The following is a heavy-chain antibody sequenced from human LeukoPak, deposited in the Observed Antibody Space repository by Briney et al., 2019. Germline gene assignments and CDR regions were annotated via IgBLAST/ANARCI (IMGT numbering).Heavy chain of an antibody. CDR1: GLAFAEHG. D-gene: IGHD2-2*01. J-gene: IGHJ4*02. CDR3: ARAPITSPFYFDY. Sequence: AGGSLRLSCTASGLAFAEHGMSWVRQVPGKGLEWVSGINWSGGGTGYADPLRGRFTISRDNAKNSLYLQMDSLRAEDTALYYCARAPITSPFYFDYWGQGTLVTVSS. CDR2: INWSGGGT. V-gene: IGHV3-20*04.